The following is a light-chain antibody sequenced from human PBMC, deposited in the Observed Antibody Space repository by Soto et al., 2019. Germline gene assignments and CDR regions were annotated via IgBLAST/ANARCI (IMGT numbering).Light chain of an antibody. CDR1: QSVSSSY. CDR2: GAS. CDR3: QQYGSSLFLT. J-gene: IGKJ4*01. V-gene: IGKV3-20*01. Sequence: VLTQSPGTLSLSPGERATLSCRSSQSVSSSYLAWYQQKPGQAPRLLIYGASSRATGIPDRFSGSGSGTDFTLTISRLEPEDFAVYYCQQYGSSLFLTFGGGTKVDIK.